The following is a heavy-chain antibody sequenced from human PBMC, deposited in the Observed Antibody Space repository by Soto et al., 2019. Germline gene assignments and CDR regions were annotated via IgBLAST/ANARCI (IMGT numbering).Heavy chain of an antibody. J-gene: IGHJ6*02. CDR1: GGSISSNY. CDR2: VYNSGST. D-gene: IGHD5-18*01. V-gene: IGHV4-59*01. CDR3: ASIQLWPAYYYYGMDV. Sequence: SETLSLTCTVSGGSISSNYWTWIRQPPGKGLEWIGYVYNSGSTNYNPSLKSRVTISEDTSRNQFSLKLSSVTAADTAVYYCASIQLWPAYYYYGMDVWGQGTTVTVSS.